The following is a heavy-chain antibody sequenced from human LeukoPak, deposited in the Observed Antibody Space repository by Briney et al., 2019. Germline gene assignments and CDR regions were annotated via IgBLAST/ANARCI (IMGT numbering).Heavy chain of an antibody. CDR2: INSDGSTT. J-gene: IGHJ4*02. CDR3: ARGTVYGVFDC. D-gene: IGHD2/OR15-2a*01. Sequence: GGSLRLSCAASRFTLSFYWMHWVRQAPGKGLVWVSRINSDGSTTNYADSVEGRFTISRDNAKNTLYLQMNSLRAEDTAVYYCARGTVYGVFDCWGQGTLVTVSS. CDR1: RFTLSFYW. V-gene: IGHV3-74*01.